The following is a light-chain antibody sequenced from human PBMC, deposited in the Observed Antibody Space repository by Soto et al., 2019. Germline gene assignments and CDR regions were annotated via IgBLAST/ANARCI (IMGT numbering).Light chain of an antibody. J-gene: IGLJ3*02. CDR2: EVS. CDR3: TSYAGSNIWV. Sequence: QSVLTQPPSASGSPGQSVTISCTGTSSDVGAYKYVYWYQQYPGKAPKLMIYEVSRRPSGVPDRFSGSKSGNTASLTVSGLQAEDEADYYCTSYAGSNIWVFGGGTKLTVL. CDR1: SSDVGAYKY. V-gene: IGLV2-8*01.